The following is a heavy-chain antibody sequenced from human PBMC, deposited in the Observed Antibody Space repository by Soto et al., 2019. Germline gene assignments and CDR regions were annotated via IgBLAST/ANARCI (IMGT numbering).Heavy chain of an antibody. J-gene: IGHJ4*02. CDR3: ASPHSGYSSSWSLQRPYYFDS. CDR2: IIPIFGTA. V-gene: IGHV1-69*01. D-gene: IGHD6-13*01. Sequence: QVQLVQSGAEVKKPGSSVKVSCKASGGTFSSYAISWVRQAPGQGLEWMGGIIPIFGTANYAQKFQGRVTITADESTSTAYMELSSLRSEDTAVYYCASPHSGYSSSWSLQRPYYFDSWGQGTLVTVSS. CDR1: GGTFSSYA.